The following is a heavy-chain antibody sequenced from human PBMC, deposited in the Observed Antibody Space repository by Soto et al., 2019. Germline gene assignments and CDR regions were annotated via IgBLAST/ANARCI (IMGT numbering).Heavy chain of an antibody. CDR3: AGIAAPVTVSDDYYYGMDV. D-gene: IGHD6-13*01. CDR2: MNPNSGNT. J-gene: IGHJ6*02. CDR1: GSTFTSYE. V-gene: IGHV1-8*01. Sequence: ASVKVSCKASGSTFTSYEINWVRQATGQGLEWMGLMNPNSGNTGYAQKFQGRVTMTRNTSISTAYMELTSLRSEYTAVYYCAGIAAPVTVSDDYYYGMDVWGQGTTVTVSS.